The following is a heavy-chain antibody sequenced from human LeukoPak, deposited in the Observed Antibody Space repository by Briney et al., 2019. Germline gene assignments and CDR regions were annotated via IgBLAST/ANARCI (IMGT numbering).Heavy chain of an antibody. D-gene: IGHD3-22*01. Sequence: PGGSLRLSCAASGFTFSSYEMNWVRQAPGKGLEWVSYISSSGSTIYYAESVKGRFTISRDNAKNSLYLQMNSLRAEDTAVYYCARVGFSSGYYYSFLYYFDYWGQGTLVTVSS. CDR1: GFTFSSYE. CDR3: ARVGFSSGYYYSFLYYFDY. CDR2: ISSSGSTI. J-gene: IGHJ4*02. V-gene: IGHV3-48*03.